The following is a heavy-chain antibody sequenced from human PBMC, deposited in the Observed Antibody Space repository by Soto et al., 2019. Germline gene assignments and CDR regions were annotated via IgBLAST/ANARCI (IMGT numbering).Heavy chain of an antibody. Sequence: EVQLLESGGGLVQPGGSLRLSCAASRFTFSSYAMSWVRQAPGKGLEWVSGIVGNGGTTFYADSVKGRFTISRDNSKNTLYLQMNSLRAEDTAVYYCANGLSLTGTYFDYWGQGTLVTVSS. D-gene: IGHD1-20*01. CDR2: IVGNGGTT. CDR3: ANGLSLTGTYFDY. CDR1: RFTFSSYA. J-gene: IGHJ4*02. V-gene: IGHV3-23*01.